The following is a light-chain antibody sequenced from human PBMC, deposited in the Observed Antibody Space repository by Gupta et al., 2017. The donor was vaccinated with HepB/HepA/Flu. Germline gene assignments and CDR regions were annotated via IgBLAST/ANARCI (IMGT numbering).Light chain of an antibody. CDR2: AAS. Sequence: IQLTQYPSFLYASVGDRVTITCRASQGIGTYLAWYQQKPGKAPNLLIYAASTLQTGVPSRFRGSGSCTEFTLTISSLQPEDFATYYCQQLNSYPRVTFGQGTRLEIK. CDR1: QGIGTY. V-gene: IGKV1-9*01. CDR3: QQLNSYPRVT. J-gene: IGKJ5*01.